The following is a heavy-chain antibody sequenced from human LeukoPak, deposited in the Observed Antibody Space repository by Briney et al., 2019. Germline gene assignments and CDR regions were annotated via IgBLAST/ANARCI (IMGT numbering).Heavy chain of an antibody. V-gene: IGHV3-11*06. J-gene: IGHJ6*02. Sequence: LSLTCTVSGGSISNYYWSWIRQAPGKGLEWVSYISSSSSYTNYADSVKGRFTISRDNAKNSLYLQMNSLRAEDTAVYYCARAPHYSNYGPYYYGMDVWGQGTTVTVSS. CDR1: GGSISNYY. CDR3: ARAPHYSNYGPYYYGMDV. D-gene: IGHD4-11*01. CDR2: ISSSSSYT.